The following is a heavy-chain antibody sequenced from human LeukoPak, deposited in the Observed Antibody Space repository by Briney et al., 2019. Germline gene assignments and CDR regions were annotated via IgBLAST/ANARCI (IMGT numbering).Heavy chain of an antibody. Sequence: SETLSLTCTVSGGSMRTYYWSWIRQPPGKGLEWVGCIYYTGGTNYNPSLKSRVTVSVDTSKNQFSLELSSLTAADTAVYFCARSPPVPGTGGWFDPWGQGILVTVSS. CDR1: GGSMRTYY. CDR3: ARSPPVPGTGGWFDP. D-gene: IGHD6-19*01. J-gene: IGHJ5*02. CDR2: IYYTGGT. V-gene: IGHV4-59*08.